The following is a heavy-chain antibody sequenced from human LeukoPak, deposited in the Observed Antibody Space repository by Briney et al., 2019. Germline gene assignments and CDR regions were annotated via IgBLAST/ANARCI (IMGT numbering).Heavy chain of an antibody. CDR1: GFAFSSYD. D-gene: IGHD4-23*01. CDR3: AKSLVRWAFDY. V-gene: IGHV3-23*01. J-gene: IGHJ4*02. Sequence: GGSLRLSCAASGFAFSSYDMSWVRQAPGEGLEWVSSLTTDGGSTEYADSVKGRFTISRDNSKNTLYLQMNSLRAEDTALYFCAKSLVRWAFDYWGRGALVSVSS. CDR2: LTTDGGST.